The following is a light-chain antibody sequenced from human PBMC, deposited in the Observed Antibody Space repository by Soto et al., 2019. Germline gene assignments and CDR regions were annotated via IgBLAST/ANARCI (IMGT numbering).Light chain of an antibody. CDR1: SSDVGGYNY. Sequence: QSALTQPASVSGSPGQSMTISCTGTSSDVGGYNYVSWYQHHPGKAPTLMIYDVSNRPSGISNRFSGSKSGNTASLTISGLQAEDEADYYCSSFSTRSTLLVFGGGTKLTVL. CDR3: SSFSTRSTLLV. J-gene: IGLJ2*01. V-gene: IGLV2-14*03. CDR2: DVS.